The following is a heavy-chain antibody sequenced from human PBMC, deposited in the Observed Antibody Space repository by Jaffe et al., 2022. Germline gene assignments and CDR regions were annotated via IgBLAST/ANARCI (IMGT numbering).Heavy chain of an antibody. CDR2: IKQDGSEI. CDR1: GFTLSSYW. CDR3: ARFAFDSAWSRYFDY. Sequence: EVQLVESGGGLVQPGGSLRLSCAASGFTLSSYWMSWVRQAPGRGLEWVANIKQDGSEIYYVDSVKGRFIISRDNAENSLYLEMNSLRAGDTAVYYCARFAFDSAWSRYFDYWGQGTLVTVSS. V-gene: IGHV3-7*05. D-gene: IGHD6-19*01. J-gene: IGHJ4*02.